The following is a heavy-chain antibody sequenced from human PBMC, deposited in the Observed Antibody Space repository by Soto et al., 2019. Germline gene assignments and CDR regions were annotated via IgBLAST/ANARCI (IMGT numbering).Heavy chain of an antibody. J-gene: IGHJ5*02. CDR2: INHSGST. CDR1: GGSFSGYY. V-gene: IGHV4-34*01. CDR3: ARLRYFDWLPRFDP. Sequence: SETLSLTCAVYGGSFSGYYWSWIRQPPGKGLEWIGEINHSGSTNYNPSLKSRVTISVDTSKNQFSLKLSSVTAADTAVYYCARLRYFDWLPRFDPGGQGTLVTVSS. D-gene: IGHD3-9*01.